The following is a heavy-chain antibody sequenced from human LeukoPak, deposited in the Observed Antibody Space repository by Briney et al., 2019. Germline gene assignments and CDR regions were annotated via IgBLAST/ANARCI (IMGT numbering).Heavy chain of an antibody. CDR2: INPNSGGT. J-gene: IGHJ3*02. V-gene: IGHV1-2*06. CDR3: ARTYYYDSSGSSSDAFDI. D-gene: IGHD3-22*01. CDR1: GYTFTGYY. Sequence: VASVKVSCKASGYTFTGYYMHWVRQAPGQGLEWMGRINPNSGGTNYAQKFQGRVTMTRDTSISTAYMELSRLRSDDTAVYYCARTYYYDSSGSSSDAFDIWGQGTMVTVSS.